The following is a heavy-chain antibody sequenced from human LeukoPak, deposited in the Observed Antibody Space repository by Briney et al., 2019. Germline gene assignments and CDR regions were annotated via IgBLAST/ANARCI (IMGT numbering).Heavy chain of an antibody. V-gene: IGHV3-48*04. D-gene: IGHD3-22*01. J-gene: IGHJ4*02. CDR3: AREYYYDSSGYSDY. Sequence: PGGSLRPSCAASGFTFSSYSMNWVRQAPGKGLEWVSYISSSSSTIYYADSVKGRFTISRDNAKNSLYLQMNSLRAEDTAVYYCAREYYYDSSGYSDYWGQGTLVTVSS. CDR2: ISSSSSTI. CDR1: GFTFSSYS.